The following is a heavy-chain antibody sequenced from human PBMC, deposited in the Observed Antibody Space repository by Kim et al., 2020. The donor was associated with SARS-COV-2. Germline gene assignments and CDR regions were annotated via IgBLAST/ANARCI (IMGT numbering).Heavy chain of an antibody. CDR2: INHSGST. V-gene: IGHV4-34*01. Sequence: SETLSLTCAVYGGSFSGYYWSWIRQPPGKGLEWIGEINHSGSTNYNPSLKSRVTISVDTSKNQFSLKLSSVTAADTAVYYCARGHRGGYYDSSGEPFALNYYYYYMDVWGKGTTVTVSS. CDR3: ARGHRGGYYDSSGEPFALNYYYYYMDV. CDR1: GGSFSGYY. D-gene: IGHD3-22*01. J-gene: IGHJ6*03.